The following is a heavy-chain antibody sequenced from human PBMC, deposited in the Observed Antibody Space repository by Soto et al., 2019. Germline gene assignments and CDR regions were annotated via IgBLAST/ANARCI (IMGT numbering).Heavy chain of an antibody. CDR1: GFTSNNYE. Sequence: EVQLVESGGGLVQPGGSLRLSCAASGFTSNNYEMAWVRQAPGRGLAWISYISDSGGTIKYADSVKGRFTISRDNAKNSLYLQMNSLRAEDTAVYYGAGGVMYSGSYQDWGQGTLVTVSS. D-gene: IGHD1-26*01. J-gene: IGHJ4*02. CDR3: AGGVMYSGSYQD. V-gene: IGHV3-48*03. CDR2: ISDSGGTI.